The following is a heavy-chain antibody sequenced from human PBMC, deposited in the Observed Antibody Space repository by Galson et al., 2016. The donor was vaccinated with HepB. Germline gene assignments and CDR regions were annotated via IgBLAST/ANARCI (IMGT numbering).Heavy chain of an antibody. CDR3: AGGHSGYDTSYDAIDI. CDR2: IIPIFDTA. CDR1: GGTFSSYA. Sequence: SVKVSCKASGGTFSSYAISWVRQAPGQGLEWMGGIIPIFDTADYAQKFQGRVTITADISTNTAYMELSSLRSEDTAVYYGAGGHSGYDTSYDAIDIWGQGTMVTVSS. D-gene: IGHD5-12*01. V-gene: IGHV1-69*06. J-gene: IGHJ3*02.